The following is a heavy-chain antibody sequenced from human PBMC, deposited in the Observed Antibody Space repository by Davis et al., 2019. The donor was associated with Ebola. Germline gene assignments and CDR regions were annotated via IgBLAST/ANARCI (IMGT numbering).Heavy chain of an antibody. Sequence: ASVKVSCKTSGGTFSSYAISWVRQAPGQGLEWMGWMNPNSGNTGYAQKFQGRVTMTRNTSISTAYMELSSLRSEDTAVYYCARGTVTSYWGQGTLVTVSS. CDR2: MNPNSGNT. J-gene: IGHJ4*02. D-gene: IGHD4-23*01. CDR1: GGTFSSYA. CDR3: ARGTVTSY. V-gene: IGHV1-8*02.